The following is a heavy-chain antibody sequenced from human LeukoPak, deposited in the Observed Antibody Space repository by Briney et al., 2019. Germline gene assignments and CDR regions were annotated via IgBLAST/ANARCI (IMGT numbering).Heavy chain of an antibody. CDR3: ASCSHYYYDSSGYYPPNWFDY. V-gene: IGHV1-69*05. CDR1: GGTFSSYA. D-gene: IGHD3-22*01. CDR2: IIPIFGTA. J-gene: IGHJ4*02. Sequence: SVKVSCKASGGTFSSYAISWVPQAPGQGLEWMGGIIPIFGTANYAQKFQGRVTITTDESTSTAYMELSSLRSEDTAVYYCASCSHYYYDSSGYYPPNWFDYWGQGTLVTVSS.